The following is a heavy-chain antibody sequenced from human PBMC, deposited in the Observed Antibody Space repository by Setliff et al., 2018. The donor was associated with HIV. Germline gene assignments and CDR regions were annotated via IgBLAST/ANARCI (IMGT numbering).Heavy chain of an antibody. D-gene: IGHD3-10*01. CDR3: ASSRGRYYGSVRAFDI. Sequence: SETLSLTCTVSGGSISSYYWSWVRQPPGKGLEWIGYIYYSGNTHYNPSLKSRVTMSVDTSKNQFSLKLSAVTAADTAVYYCASSRGRYYGSVRAFDIWGQGTMVTVSS. CDR2: IYYSGNT. CDR1: GGSISSYY. V-gene: IGHV4-59*08. J-gene: IGHJ3*02.